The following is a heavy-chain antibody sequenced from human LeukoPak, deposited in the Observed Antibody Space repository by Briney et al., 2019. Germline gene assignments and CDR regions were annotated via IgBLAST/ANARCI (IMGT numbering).Heavy chain of an antibody. V-gene: IGHV1-18*04. CDR1: GYTFTRYG. Sequence: AAVKVSCKSSGYTFTRYGSSWVRQPPGQGLDGMGWISAYNGNTNYAQKLQGRVTMTTDTSTSKAYMERRRLRSDDTAVYYCERDRLYYGSRDHWGQGTLVTVSS. CDR3: ERDRLYYGSRDH. D-gene: IGHD3-10*01. CDR2: ISAYNGNT. J-gene: IGHJ4*02.